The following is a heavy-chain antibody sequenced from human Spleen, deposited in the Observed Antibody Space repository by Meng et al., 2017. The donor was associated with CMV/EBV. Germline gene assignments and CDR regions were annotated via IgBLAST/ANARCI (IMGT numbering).Heavy chain of an antibody. V-gene: IGHV2-70*01. Sequence: SGPTLVKPTQTLTLTCNCSGFSLSTTGVGVGWIRQPPGKALEWLALIDWDNDKYYSASLKPRLTISMDTSKNQVVLQMTNMDPVDTATYYCARSDPNLGPYTTGWYYFDYWGQGSLVTVSS. CDR3: ARSDPNLGPYTTGWYYFDY. D-gene: IGHD6-19*01. CDR2: IDWDNDK. J-gene: IGHJ4*02. CDR1: GFSLSTTGVG.